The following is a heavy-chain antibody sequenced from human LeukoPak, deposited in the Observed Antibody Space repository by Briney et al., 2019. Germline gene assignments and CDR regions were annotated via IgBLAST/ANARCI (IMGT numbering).Heavy chain of an antibody. CDR3: ATEMTSIVPDY. CDR2: FDPENDER. CDR1: GHPLSELP. Sequence: ASVTVSCKVSGHPLSELPIYWVRHAPGKGLEWMGGFDPENDERLNAQKFRDRLTMTEDTSTDTAYMELSSLRSEDTAVYYCATEMTSIVPDYWGQGTLVTVS. J-gene: IGHJ4*02. V-gene: IGHV1-24*01. D-gene: IGHD5-24*01.